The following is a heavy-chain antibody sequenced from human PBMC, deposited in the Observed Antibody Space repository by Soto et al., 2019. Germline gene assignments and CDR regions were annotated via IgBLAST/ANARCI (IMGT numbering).Heavy chain of an antibody. Sequence: PXGSLRLTFVGSGFTFSTYYMNWVRQAPGKGLEWVSYISSSGSTIYYADSVKGRFSISRDNAKNSLYLQMNSLRVEDTAVYYCARLRGSSGYRFGYLDDWGQGALVTVSS. D-gene: IGHD5-18*01. J-gene: IGHJ4*02. CDR2: ISSSGSTI. CDR1: GFTFSTYY. CDR3: ARLRGSSGYRFGYLDD. V-gene: IGHV3-48*03.